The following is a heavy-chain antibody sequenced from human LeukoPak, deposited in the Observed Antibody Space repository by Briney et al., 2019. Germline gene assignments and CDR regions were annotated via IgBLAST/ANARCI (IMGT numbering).Heavy chain of an antibody. V-gene: IGHV3-23*01. CDR2: ISADSYYT. Sequence: PGGSLRLSCAASGFTFSSHAMSWVRQAPGKGLEWVSAISADSYYTYYADSVQGRFTISRDNSKNTPYLHMNSLRAEDTALYFCANFVDTSMGGNDYWGQGTLVTVSS. CDR1: GFTFSSHA. D-gene: IGHD5-18*01. J-gene: IGHJ4*02. CDR3: ANFVDTSMGGNDY.